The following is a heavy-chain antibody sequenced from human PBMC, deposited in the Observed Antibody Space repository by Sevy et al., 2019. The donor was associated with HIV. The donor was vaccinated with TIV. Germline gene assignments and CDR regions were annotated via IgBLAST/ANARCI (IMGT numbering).Heavy chain of an antibody. Sequence: GGSLRLSCAASGFTFSSYSMNWVRQAPGKGLEWVSDISSSSSTIYYADSVKGRFTISRDNAKNSLYLQMNSLRAEDTAVYYRARGGQQLVPMLDYWGQGTLVTVSS. J-gene: IGHJ4*02. D-gene: IGHD6-13*01. CDR1: GFTFSSYS. CDR2: ISSSSSTI. V-gene: IGHV3-48*01. CDR3: ARGGQQLVPMLDY.